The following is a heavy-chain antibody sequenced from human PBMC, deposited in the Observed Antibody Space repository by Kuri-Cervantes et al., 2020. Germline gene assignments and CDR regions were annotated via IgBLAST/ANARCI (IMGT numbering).Heavy chain of an antibody. CDR3: ARGTIVPGDWNYYYYYYMDV. Sequence: SETLSLTCTVSGGSISSSTYYWGWIRQPPGRGLEWIGSIYYSGSTNYNPSLKSRVTISVDTSKNQFSLKLSSVTAADTAVYYCARGTIVPGDWNYYYYYYMDVWGKGTTVTVSS. CDR1: GGSISSSTYY. V-gene: IGHV4-39*07. J-gene: IGHJ6*03. D-gene: IGHD7-27*01. CDR2: IYYSGST.